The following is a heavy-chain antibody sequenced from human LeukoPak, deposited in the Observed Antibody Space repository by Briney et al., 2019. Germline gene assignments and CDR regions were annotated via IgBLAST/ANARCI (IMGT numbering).Heavy chain of an antibody. CDR1: GYSISSGYY. J-gene: IGHJ6*03. D-gene: IGHD3-16*01. V-gene: IGHV4-38-2*02. CDR2: IYHSGRT. CDR3: ARETSQKGAHYMDV. Sequence: SETLSLTCTVSGYSISSGYYWGWIRQPPGKGLEWIGNIYHSGRTYYNPSLKSRVTISVDTSKNQFSLKLSSVTAADTAVYYCARETSQKGAHYMDVWGKGTTITISS.